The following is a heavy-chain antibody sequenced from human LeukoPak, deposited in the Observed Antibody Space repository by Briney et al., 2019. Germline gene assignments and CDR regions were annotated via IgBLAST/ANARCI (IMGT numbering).Heavy chain of an antibody. J-gene: IGHJ3*02. CDR3: ARPQDFGLTGMNAFDI. CDR1: GYSFTSYW. D-gene: IGHD7-27*01. Sequence: PGESLKISCKGSGYSFTSYWIGWVRQMPGKGREWMGIIYPGDSDTSYSPSLQGQVTISANKSISTAYLQWSSLNAADPAMYYCARPQDFGLTGMNAFDIWGQGTMVTVSS. V-gene: IGHV5-51*01. CDR2: IYPGDSDT.